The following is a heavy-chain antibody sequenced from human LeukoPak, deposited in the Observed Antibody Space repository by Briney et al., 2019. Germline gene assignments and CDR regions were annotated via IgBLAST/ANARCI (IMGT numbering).Heavy chain of an antibody. CDR1: GGSISTYY. D-gene: IGHD6-13*01. V-gene: IGHV4-59*01. CDR2: ISYSGSA. CDR3: ARAAAGTSLRFDY. J-gene: IGHJ4*02. Sequence: SETLPLTCTVSGGSISTYYWSWIRQPPGKGLEWIGYISYSGSATYNPSLRSRVTISVDTSKSQLSLRLNSVTAADTAVYFCARAAAGTSLRFDYWGQGTLVTVSS.